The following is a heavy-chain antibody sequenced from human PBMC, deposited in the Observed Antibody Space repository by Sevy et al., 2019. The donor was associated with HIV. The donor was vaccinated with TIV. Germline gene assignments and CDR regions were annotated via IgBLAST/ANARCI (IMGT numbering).Heavy chain of an antibody. CDR3: AADYCSGGSCYYYYMDV. CDR2: IVVGSGNT. CDR1: GFTFTSSA. Sequence: ASVKVSCKASGFTFTSSAVQWVRQARGQRLEWIGWIVVGSGNTNYAQKFQERVTITRYMSTSTAYMELSSLRSEDTAVYYCAADYCSGGSCYYYYMDVWGKGTTVTVSS. V-gene: IGHV1-58*01. J-gene: IGHJ6*03. D-gene: IGHD2-15*01.